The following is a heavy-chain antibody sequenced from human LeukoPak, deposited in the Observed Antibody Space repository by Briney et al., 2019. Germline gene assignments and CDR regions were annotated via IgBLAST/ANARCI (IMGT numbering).Heavy chain of an antibody. V-gene: IGHV3-23*01. J-gene: IGHJ4*02. CDR2: VSGSGRNT. Sequence: GGSLRLSCAGSGFTFSNYAMTWVRQAPGKGLEWVSSVSGSGRNTFYPDSVEGRFTISRDNSKNTLYLQMNSLRAEDTAVYYCAKVGPLWFGIYDYWGQGTLVTVSS. D-gene: IGHD3-10*01. CDR1: GFTFSNYA. CDR3: AKVGPLWFGIYDY.